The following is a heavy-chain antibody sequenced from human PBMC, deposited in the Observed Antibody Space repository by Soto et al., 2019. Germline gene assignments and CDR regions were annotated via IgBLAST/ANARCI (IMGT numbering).Heavy chain of an antibody. V-gene: IGHV3-23*01. CDR3: AKAFYSSHRGEVCEY. D-gene: IGHD6-19*01. CDR2: IISGVKT. Sequence: GGSRRLSCAASGFTFSNYAMSWVRQDPGKGLEWVSTIISGVKTYYADSVKGRFTISRYNSKNTLYLQMNSLRAEDTAVYYCAKAFYSSHRGEVCEYWGKGKMVIVSP. J-gene: IGHJ4*01. CDR1: GFTFSNYA.